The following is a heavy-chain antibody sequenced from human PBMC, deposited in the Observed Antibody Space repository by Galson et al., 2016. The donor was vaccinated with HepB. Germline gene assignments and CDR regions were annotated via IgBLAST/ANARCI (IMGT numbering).Heavy chain of an antibody. V-gene: IGHV3-9*01. CDR3: VKDKTSGYSSGWYSFDY. Sequence: SLRLSCAASGFRFDEYDIHWVRQAPGKGLEWVAGVRWNSGRLGYADTVKGRFTIPRDTAKNSLNLQMNSLRAEDTAVYYCVKDKTSGYSSGWYSFDYWGQGTLVTVSS. CDR1: GFRFDEYD. J-gene: IGHJ4*02. CDR2: VRWNSGRL. D-gene: IGHD6-19*01.